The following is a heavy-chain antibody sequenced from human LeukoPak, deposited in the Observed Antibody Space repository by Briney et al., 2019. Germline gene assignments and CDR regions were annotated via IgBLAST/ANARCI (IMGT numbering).Heavy chain of an antibody. CDR1: GGTFSSYA. CDR3: ARDFLTGAGTFDY. J-gene: IGHJ4*02. CDR2: IIPIFGTA. V-gene: IGHV1-69*13. D-gene: IGHD3-9*01. Sequence: LVASVKVSCKASGGTFSSYAISWVRQAPGQGLEWMGGIIPIFGTANYAQKFQGRVTITADESTSTAYMELSSLRSEDTAVYYCARDFLTGAGTFDYWGQGTLVTVSS.